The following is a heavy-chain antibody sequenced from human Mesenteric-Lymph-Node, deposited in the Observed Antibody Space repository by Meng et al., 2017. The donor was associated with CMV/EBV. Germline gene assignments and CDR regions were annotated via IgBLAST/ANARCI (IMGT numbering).Heavy chain of an antibody. CDR2: IRYDGSFE. CDR3: AKDAIAASTRGIYFDS. Sequence: GESLKISCAAPGFTFSSYGMQWVRQAPGKGLEWVAFIRYDGSFEYYADSVKGRFTISRDNSQDTVFLQMDSLRPEDTAVYYCAKDAIAASTRGIYFDSWGQGTLVTVSS. D-gene: IGHD2-8*02. V-gene: IGHV3-30*02. CDR1: GFTFSSYG. J-gene: IGHJ4*02.